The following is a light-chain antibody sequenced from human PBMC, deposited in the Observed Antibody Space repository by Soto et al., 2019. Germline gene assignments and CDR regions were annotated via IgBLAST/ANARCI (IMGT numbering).Light chain of an antibody. Sequence: EIVMTQSPATLSVSPGERATLSCRASQSVSSNLAWYQQKPGQAPRLLIYGASTRATGIPARFSGSGSGTEFTLTIRNLQSEDFSVYYCQQYNNWPRTFGQGTKVEIK. CDR1: QSVSSN. V-gene: IGKV3-15*01. CDR2: GAS. CDR3: QQYNNWPRT. J-gene: IGKJ1*01.